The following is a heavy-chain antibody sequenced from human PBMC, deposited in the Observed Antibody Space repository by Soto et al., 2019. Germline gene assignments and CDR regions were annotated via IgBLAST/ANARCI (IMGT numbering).Heavy chain of an antibody. CDR1: GGSISSSNW. J-gene: IGHJ6*02. CDR2: IYYSGST. D-gene: IGHD6-25*01. Sequence: SETLSLTCAVSGGSISSSNWWSWVRQPPGKGLEWIGEIYYSGSTDYNPSLKSRVTISVDRSKNQFSLNLSSVTAADTAIYYCARESGGYDSSTRYGLDVWGQGTTVTVSS. V-gene: IGHV4-4*02. CDR3: ARESGGYDSSTRYGLDV.